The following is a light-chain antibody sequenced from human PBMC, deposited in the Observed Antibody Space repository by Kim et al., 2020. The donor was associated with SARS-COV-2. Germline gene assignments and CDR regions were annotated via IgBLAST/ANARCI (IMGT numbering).Light chain of an antibody. Sequence: IEMTQSPATLSVSPGEGVTLSCRADQSVSNNLAWYQQQPGQAPRLLIHGASTRAAGIPARFSGSGSGTEFTLTISSLQSEDSAVYYCQQYNDWPLITFGGGTKVDIK. J-gene: IGKJ4*01. CDR2: GAS. CDR1: QSVSNN. CDR3: QQYNDWPLIT. V-gene: IGKV3-15*01.